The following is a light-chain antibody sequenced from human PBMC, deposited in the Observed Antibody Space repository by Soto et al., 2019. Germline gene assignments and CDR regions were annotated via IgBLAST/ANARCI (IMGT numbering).Light chain of an antibody. V-gene: IGKV3-20*01. CDR1: QSVDSIY. CDR2: GAS. Sequence: EIVLPQSPGTLSLAPGDRATLSCRASQSVDSIYLAWYQQKPGQAPRLLIFGASRRATGIPDRFSGSGSGTDFTLTISRLEPEDFAVYYCQQYGSSPLYSLGQGTKVDIK. J-gene: IGKJ2*03. CDR3: QQYGSSPLYS.